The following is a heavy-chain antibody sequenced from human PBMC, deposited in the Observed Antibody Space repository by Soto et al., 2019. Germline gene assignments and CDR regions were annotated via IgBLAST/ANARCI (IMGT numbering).Heavy chain of an antibody. Sequence: ASVKVSCKASGYTFTGYDINWVRQTAGQGLEWMGWMSPKTANTGYAQKFQGRVTMTRSTSISTAYMELSSLTSEDTAVYYCTGGPPNWGFDSWGQGTPVTVSS. D-gene: IGHD7-27*01. CDR3: TGGPPNWGFDS. CDR2: MSPKTANT. CDR1: GYTFTGYD. V-gene: IGHV1-8*01. J-gene: IGHJ5*01.